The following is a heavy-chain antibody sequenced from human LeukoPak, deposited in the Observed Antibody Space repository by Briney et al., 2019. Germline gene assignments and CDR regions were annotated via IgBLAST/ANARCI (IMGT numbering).Heavy chain of an antibody. CDR2: IIPIFGTA. Sequence: SVKVSCTASVGTFSSYAISWVRQAPGQGLEWVGGIIPIFGTANYAQKFQGRVTITEDESTSTAYMELSSLRSEDTAVYHCAVQNIVVVVAATRAYYGMDVWGQGTTVTVSS. J-gene: IGHJ6*02. D-gene: IGHD2-15*01. CDR1: VGTFSSYA. CDR3: AVQNIVVVVAATRAYYGMDV. V-gene: IGHV1-69*13.